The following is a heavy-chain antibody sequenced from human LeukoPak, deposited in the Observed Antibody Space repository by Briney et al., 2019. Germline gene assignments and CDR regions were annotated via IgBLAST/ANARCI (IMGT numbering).Heavy chain of an antibody. D-gene: IGHD4-17*01. Sequence: SETLSLTCAVSGESFSGYYWSWIRQPPGKGLEWIGEINHSGSTNYNPSLKSRVTISVDTSKNQFSLKLSSVTAADTAVYYCARWASRGNYGDYYYFDYWGQGTLVTVSS. CDR3: ARWASRGNYGDYYYFDY. CDR1: GESFSGYY. CDR2: INHSGST. V-gene: IGHV4-34*01. J-gene: IGHJ4*02.